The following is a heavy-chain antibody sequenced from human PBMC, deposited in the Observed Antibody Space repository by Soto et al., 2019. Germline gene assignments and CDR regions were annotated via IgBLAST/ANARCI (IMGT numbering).Heavy chain of an antibody. Sequence: ESGGGLVQPGGSLRLSCAASGLTFSSYAMNWVRQAPGKGLEWVSTISGSGGSTYYADSVKGRFTISRDNSKNTLYLQMNSLRAEDTAVYYCAKVGPRWELYHWYFDLWGRGTLVTVSS. CDR1: GLTFSSYA. CDR2: ISGSGGST. V-gene: IGHV3-23*01. J-gene: IGHJ2*01. D-gene: IGHD1-26*01. CDR3: AKVGPRWELYHWYFDL.